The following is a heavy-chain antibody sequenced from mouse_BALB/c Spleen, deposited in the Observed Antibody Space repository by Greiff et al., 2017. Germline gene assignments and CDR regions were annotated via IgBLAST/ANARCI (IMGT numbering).Heavy chain of an antibody. V-gene: IGHV5-9-3*01. Sequence: EVQRVESGGGLVKPGGSLKLSCAASGFTFSSYAMSWVRQTPEKRLEWVATISSGGSYTYYPDSVKGRFTISRDNAKNTLYLQMSSLRSEDTAMYYCARLLQWGQGTLVTVSA. CDR1: GFTFSSYA. J-gene: IGHJ3*02. CDR3: ARLLQ. CDR2: ISSGGSYT.